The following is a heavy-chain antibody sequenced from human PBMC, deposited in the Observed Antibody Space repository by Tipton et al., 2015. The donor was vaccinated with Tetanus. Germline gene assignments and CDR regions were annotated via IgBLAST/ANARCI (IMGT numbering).Heavy chain of an antibody. J-gene: IGHJ1*01. V-gene: IGHV4-39*01. CDR3: ARQDTLNYYYVGYFHD. CDR1: GGSISGSSYY. Sequence: LRLSCTVSGGSISGSSYYWGWIRQPPGKGLEWIGSIYYSGSTYYNASLRSRVTISVDTSKNQFSLQLRSVTAADTAVYYCARQDTLNYYYVGYFHDWGQGTLVTVSS. CDR2: IYYSGST. D-gene: IGHD3-22*01.